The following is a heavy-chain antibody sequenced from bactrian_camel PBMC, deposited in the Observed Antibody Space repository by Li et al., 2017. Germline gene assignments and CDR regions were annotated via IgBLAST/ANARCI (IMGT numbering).Heavy chain of an antibody. J-gene: IGHJ7*01. D-gene: IGHD1*01. V-gene: IGHV3S40*01. CDR2: INNGGGST. CDR1: GFRFLNYD. Sequence: DVQLVESGGGLVQPGGSLRLSCAASGFRFLNYDMSWIRQAPGKGLEWVSAINNGGGSTYYGDSVKDRFTISRDNAKNTLYLQLNSLKTEDMAMYYCAKAPGEVGYAMDFWGKGTQVTVS.